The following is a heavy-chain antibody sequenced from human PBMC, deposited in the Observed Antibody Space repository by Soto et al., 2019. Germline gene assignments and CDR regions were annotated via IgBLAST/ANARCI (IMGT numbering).Heavy chain of an antibody. CDR3: ARALSSAAGLYFDY. Sequence: QVQLQESGPGLVKPSETLSLTCTVSGDSISSYYWSWIRQPAGKGMEWIGRIHTTENTNYNPPLKSRVTMSIDTSNNQFALKLTSLTAADTAVYYCARALSSAAGLYFDYWGQGTLVTVSS. CDR1: GDSISSYY. V-gene: IGHV4-4*07. CDR2: IHTTENT. J-gene: IGHJ4*02. D-gene: IGHD6-13*01.